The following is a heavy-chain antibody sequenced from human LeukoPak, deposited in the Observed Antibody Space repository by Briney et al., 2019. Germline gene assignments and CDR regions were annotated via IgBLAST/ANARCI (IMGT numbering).Heavy chain of an antibody. D-gene: IGHD2-8*01. J-gene: IGHJ3*02. CDR3: ARLEGGVDAFDI. CDR2: IYYSGST. Sequence: SETLSLTCTVSGGSISNNNYYWAWIRQPPGKGLECIGSIYYSGSTYCNPSLKSRVTISVDTSKNQFSLRLSSVTAADTAVYYCARLEGGVDAFDIWGQGTMVTVSS. CDR1: GGSISNNNYY. V-gene: IGHV4-39*01.